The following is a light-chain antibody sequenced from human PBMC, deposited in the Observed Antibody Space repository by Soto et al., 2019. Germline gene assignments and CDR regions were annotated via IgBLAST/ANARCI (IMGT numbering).Light chain of an antibody. CDR1: RSISTY. CDR3: QQRNNWQLT. Sequence: ETVLTHSPATLSLSPGERATLSCRASRSISTYLAWYQQKPGQAPRLLIYEALNRATGIPARFSGSGSGTDLTLTISSLEPEDFPVYYCQQRNNWQLTLGGGTQVDIK. V-gene: IGKV3-11*01. J-gene: IGKJ4*02. CDR2: EAL.